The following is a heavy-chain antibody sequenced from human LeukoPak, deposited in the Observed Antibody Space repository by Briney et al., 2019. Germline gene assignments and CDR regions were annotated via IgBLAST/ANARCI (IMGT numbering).Heavy chain of an antibody. Sequence: GGSLRLSCAASGFTFSTYWMNWVRQAPGKGLVWVSRITSDGSTTRYADSVKGRFTISRDNAKNTLYLQMNSLRAEDTAVYYCARDHGSGSYYSAFDIWGQGTMVTVSS. V-gene: IGHV3-74*01. CDR2: ITSDGSTT. J-gene: IGHJ3*02. CDR3: ARDHGSGSYYSAFDI. D-gene: IGHD3-10*01. CDR1: GFTFSTYW.